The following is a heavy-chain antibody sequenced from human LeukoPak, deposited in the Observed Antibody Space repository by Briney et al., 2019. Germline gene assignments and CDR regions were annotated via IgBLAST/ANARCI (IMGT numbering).Heavy chain of an antibody. Sequence: PSETLSLTWAVSVYSISSGYYWGWIRQPPGKGLEWIGNIYHTGSTYYNPSLKSRVTISVDTSKNQFSLKLSSVTAADTAVYYCATWGTDYYDCSVNWGQGTLVTVSS. D-gene: IGHD3-22*01. V-gene: IGHV4-38-2*01. J-gene: IGHJ4*02. CDR3: ATWGTDYYDCSVN. CDR2: IYHTGST. CDR1: VYSISSGYY.